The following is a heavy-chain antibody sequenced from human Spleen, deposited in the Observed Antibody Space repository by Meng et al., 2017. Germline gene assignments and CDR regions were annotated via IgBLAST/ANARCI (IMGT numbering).Heavy chain of an antibody. J-gene: IGHJ5*02. D-gene: IGHD4-17*01. CDR2: MNPNSGNR. V-gene: IGHV1-8*01. CDR1: GYTFTSYD. CDR3: ARAKAGGYGEGFSGWFDP. Sequence: QVQLVQTGAGVKKPGASVKVSCKASGYTFTSYDINWVRQASGQGLEWLGWMNPNSGNRDYAQKFQGRVTMTRNTSISTAYMELGSLTYEDTAVYYCARAKAGGYGEGFSGWFDPWGQGTLVTVSS.